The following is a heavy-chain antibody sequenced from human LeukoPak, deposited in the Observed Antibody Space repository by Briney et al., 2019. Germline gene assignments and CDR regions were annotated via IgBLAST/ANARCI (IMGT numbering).Heavy chain of an antibody. J-gene: IGHJ6*02. Sequence: ASVTVSCKASGYTFTSYAISWVRQAPGQGLEWMGWISGYNGNTKYAQKVQGRVTMTTDTSTSTAYMELRRLRSDDTAVYYCARGYSYGSDYYYGMGVWGQGTTVTVSS. CDR3: ARGYSYGSDYYYGMGV. D-gene: IGHD5-18*01. V-gene: IGHV1-18*01. CDR1: GYTFTSYA. CDR2: ISGYNGNT.